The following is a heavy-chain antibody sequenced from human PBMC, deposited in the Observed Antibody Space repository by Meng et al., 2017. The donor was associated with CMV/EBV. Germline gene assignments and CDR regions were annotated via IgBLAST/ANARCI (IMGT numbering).Heavy chain of an antibody. CDR1: GYTFTGYY. J-gene: IGHJ4*02. CDR2: INPNSGGT. Sequence: ASVKVSCKASGYTFTGYYMHWVRQAPGQGLEWMGWINPNSGGTNYAQKFQGRVTMTRDTSISTAYMELSRLRSDDTAVYYCVRVVPAAIGTIDYWGQGTLVTVSS. CDR3: VRVVPAAIGTIDY. D-gene: IGHD2-2*01. V-gene: IGHV1-2*02.